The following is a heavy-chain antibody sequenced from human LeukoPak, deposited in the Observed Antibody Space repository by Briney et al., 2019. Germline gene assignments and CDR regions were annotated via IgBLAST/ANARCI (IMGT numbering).Heavy chain of an antibody. CDR2: INHSGST. D-gene: IGHD6-6*01. CDR3: ARGTKQLKTYYYMDV. CDR1: GGSFSGYY. J-gene: IGHJ6*03. V-gene: IGHV4-34*01. Sequence: SETLSLTCAVYGGSFSGYYWSWIRQPPGKGLKWMGEINHSGSTNYNPSLKSRVAISVDTSKNQFSLKLSSVTAADTAVYYCARGTKQLKTYYYMDVWGKGTTVTVSS.